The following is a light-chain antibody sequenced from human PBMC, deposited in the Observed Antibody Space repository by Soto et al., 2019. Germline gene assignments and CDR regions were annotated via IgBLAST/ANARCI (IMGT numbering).Light chain of an antibody. Sequence: QSALTQPASVSGSPGQSITISCTGTSSDVGGYNYVSWYQQHPDKAPKPMIYEVTNRPSRVSNRFSGSKSGNTASLTISGLQAEDEADYYCSSYTSSSTWVFGGGTKLTVL. CDR2: EVT. CDR3: SSYTSSSTWV. CDR1: SSDVGGYNY. V-gene: IGLV2-14*01. J-gene: IGLJ3*02.